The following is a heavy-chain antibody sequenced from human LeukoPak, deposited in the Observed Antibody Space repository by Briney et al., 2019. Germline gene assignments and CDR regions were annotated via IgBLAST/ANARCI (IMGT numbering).Heavy chain of an antibody. D-gene: IGHD3-10*01. CDR3: AKVPYSDYGSGRPPFMDV. CDR2: TSDSGSST. Sequence: QAGGSLRLSCAAAGFTFSNYAMSWVRQPPGGGLGWVSTTSDSGSSTYYADSMNGRFTISRDNYRNTLYLQMDGLRAEDTAIYYCAKVPYSDYGSGRPPFMDVWGQGTTVAVSS. V-gene: IGHV3-23*01. CDR1: GFTFSNYA. J-gene: IGHJ6*02.